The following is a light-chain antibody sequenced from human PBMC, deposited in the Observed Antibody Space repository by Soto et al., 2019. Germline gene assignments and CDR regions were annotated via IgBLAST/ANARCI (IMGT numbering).Light chain of an antibody. CDR2: KAS. Sequence: DIQMTQSPSTLSASVGDRVTITCRASQSISSWLAWYQQKPGKAPKLLIYKASSLESGVPSRFSGSGSGTELTLTISSLQPDDFASHYCQQFHSFSPTFGQGTKVEIK. J-gene: IGKJ1*01. CDR3: QQFHSFSPT. V-gene: IGKV1-5*03. CDR1: QSISSW.